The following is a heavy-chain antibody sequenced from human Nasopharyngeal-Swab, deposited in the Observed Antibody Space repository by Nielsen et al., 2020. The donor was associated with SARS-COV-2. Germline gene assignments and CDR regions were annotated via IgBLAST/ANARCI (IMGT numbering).Heavy chain of an antibody. CDR1: GYTFTSYA. J-gene: IGHJ6*03. Sequence: ASVKVSCKASGYTFTSYAMNWVRQAPGQGLEWMGWINTNTGNPTYAQGFTGRFVFSLDTSVSTAYLQISSLKAEDTAVYYCARDYIVVVPAAIINYYYYYYMDVWGKGTTVLVSS. CDR2: INTNTGNP. CDR3: ARDYIVVVPAAIINYYYYYYMDV. D-gene: IGHD2-2*01. V-gene: IGHV7-4-1*02.